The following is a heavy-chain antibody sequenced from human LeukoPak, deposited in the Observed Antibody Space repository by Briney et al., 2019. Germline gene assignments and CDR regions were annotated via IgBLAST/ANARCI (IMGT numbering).Heavy chain of an antibody. CDR1: GGXISGLY. J-gene: IGHJ4*02. D-gene: IGHD6-19*01. Sequence: SETLSLTCTVSGGXISGLYCGWIRQPPGKGQEWIGVIYYSGSANYNPSVKSRVTMSVDMSKNQFSLKLSSVTAADTAFYYCARDRDSSGWFDYWGQGALVTVSS. CDR2: IYYSGSA. CDR3: ARDRDSSGWFDY. V-gene: IGHV4-59*11.